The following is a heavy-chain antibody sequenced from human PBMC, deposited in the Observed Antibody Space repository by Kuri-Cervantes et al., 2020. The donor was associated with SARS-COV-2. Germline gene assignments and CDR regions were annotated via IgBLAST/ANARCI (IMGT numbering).Heavy chain of an antibody. CDR3: AKGKIAAAGFGVDY. CDR2: VRGKANNYAT. D-gene: IGHD6-13*01. Sequence: GGSLRLSCEVSGFLFSASAIHWVRQASGKGLEWVGRVRGKANNYATAYAASVKGRFTISRDDLKNTAYLQMSSLKTEDTAVYYCAKGKIAAAGFGVDYWGQGTLVTVSS. CDR1: GFLFSASA. V-gene: IGHV3-73*01. J-gene: IGHJ4*02.